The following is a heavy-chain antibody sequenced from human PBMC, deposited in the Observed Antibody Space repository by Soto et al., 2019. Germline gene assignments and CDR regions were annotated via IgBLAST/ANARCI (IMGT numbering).Heavy chain of an antibody. V-gene: IGHV4-31*03. Sequence: SETLSLTCNVSGSSISSGGFYWTWIRQHPGKGLEWIGNNHHSGSTFYNPSLKSRVSISVDTSKNQSSLKLISVTAAGTAVYFCVRGFLSWGQGTLVTVSS. CDR2: NHHSGST. CDR3: VRGFLS. CDR1: GSSISSGGFY. J-gene: IGHJ1*01.